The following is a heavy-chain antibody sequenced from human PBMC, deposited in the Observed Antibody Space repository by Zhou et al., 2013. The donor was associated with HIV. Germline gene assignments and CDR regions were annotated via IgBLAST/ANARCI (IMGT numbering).Heavy chain of an antibody. CDR3: ARGDCSSTSCSSHDAFDI. CDR2: INPNNGGT. J-gene: IGHJ3*02. Sequence: QVHLVQSGAEVKKPGASVKVSCKASGYTFTGYYMYWVRQAPGQGLEWMGWINPNNGGTKYAQNFQGRVTMTRDTSTSTVYMELSSLRSEDTAVYYCARGDCSSTSCSSHDAFDIWGQGTMVTVSS. CDR1: GYTFTGYY. V-gene: IGHV1-2*02. D-gene: IGHD2-2*01.